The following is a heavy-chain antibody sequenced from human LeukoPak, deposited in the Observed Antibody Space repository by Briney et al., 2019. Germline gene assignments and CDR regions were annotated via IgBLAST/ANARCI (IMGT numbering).Heavy chain of an antibody. D-gene: IGHD4-17*01. V-gene: IGHV4-59*01. CDR2: IYYSGST. CDR1: GGSISSYY. J-gene: IGHJ6*03. Sequence: PSETLSLTCTVSGGSISSYYWSWLRQPPGKGLEGIGYIYYSGSTNYNPSLKSRGTISVDTSKNQFSLKLSSVTAADTAVYYCARDLVGYGDYVKGKYYYYMDVWGKGTTVTVSS. CDR3: ARDLVGYGDYVKGKYYYYMDV.